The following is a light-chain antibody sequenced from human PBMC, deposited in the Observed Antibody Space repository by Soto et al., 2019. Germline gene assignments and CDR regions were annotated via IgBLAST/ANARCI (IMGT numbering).Light chain of an antibody. CDR2: EVS. Sequence: QPVLTQPASMSGSPGQSITISCTGTSSDVGNYIYVSWYQQHPGKAPKLMIYEVSNRPSGVSYRFSGSKSGNTASLTISGLQAEDEADYYCSSYTSNTTPFVFGTGTKLTVL. CDR3: SSYTSNTTPFV. J-gene: IGLJ1*01. V-gene: IGLV2-14*01. CDR1: SSDVGNYIY.